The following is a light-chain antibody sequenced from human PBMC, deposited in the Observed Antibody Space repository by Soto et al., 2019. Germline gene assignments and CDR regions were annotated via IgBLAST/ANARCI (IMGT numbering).Light chain of an antibody. CDR2: GAS. CDR3: QQYGSSPFT. J-gene: IGKJ3*01. CDR1: QSVTARY. Sequence: EIVLTQSPGTLSLSPGERATLSGKARQSVTARYLAWYQQRRGQAPTLLIYGASVRAPGIPDRFSGGGSGTDFTLTISRMEPEDFAVYYCQQYGSSPFTFGPGTKVDIK. V-gene: IGKV3-20*01.